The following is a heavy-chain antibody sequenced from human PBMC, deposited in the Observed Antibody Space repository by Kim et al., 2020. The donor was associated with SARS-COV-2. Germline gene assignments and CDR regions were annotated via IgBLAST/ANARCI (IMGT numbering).Heavy chain of an antibody. CDR3: AKETRTRIKLWLRYFDY. D-gene: IGHD5-18*01. CDR1: GFTFSSYG. Sequence: GGSLRLSCAASGFTFSSYGMHWVRQAPGKGLEWVAVISYDGSNKYYADSVKGRFTISRDNSKNTMYLQMNSLRAEDTAVYYCAKETRTRIKLWLRYFDY. J-gene: IGHJ4*01. V-gene: IGHV3-30*18. CDR2: ISYDGSNK.